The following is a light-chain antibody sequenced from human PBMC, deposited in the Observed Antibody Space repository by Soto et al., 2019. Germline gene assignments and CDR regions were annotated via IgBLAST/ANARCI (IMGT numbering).Light chain of an antibody. CDR3: QQYNSWHIT. CDR1: QSVSST. V-gene: IGKV3-15*01. Sequence: EIVMTHSPATLSVSPGERATLSCRASQSVSSTLAWYQHKPGQAPRLLISGASTRATGIPARFSGSGSGTDFTLTISRLQSEDFAVYYCQQYNSWHITFGGGTKV. J-gene: IGKJ4*01. CDR2: GAS.